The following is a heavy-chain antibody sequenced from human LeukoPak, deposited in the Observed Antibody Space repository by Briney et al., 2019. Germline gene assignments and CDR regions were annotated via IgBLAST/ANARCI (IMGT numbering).Heavy chain of an antibody. J-gene: IGHJ3*02. CDR2: INPNSGGT. Sequence: ASVKVSCKASGYTFTGYYMHWVRQAPGQGLEWMGWINPNSGGTNYAQDFQGRVTMTRDTSISTAYMELSRLRSDDTALYYCARASGRYSDAFDIWGQGTMVTVSS. V-gene: IGHV1-2*02. CDR1: GYTFTGYY. CDR3: ARASGRYSDAFDI. D-gene: IGHD1-26*01.